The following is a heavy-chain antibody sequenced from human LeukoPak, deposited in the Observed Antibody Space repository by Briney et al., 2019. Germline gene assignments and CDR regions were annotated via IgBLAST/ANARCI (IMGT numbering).Heavy chain of an antibody. CDR2: INHSGGT. CDR3: ARVSGIMISLGGVISYFDY. V-gene: IGHV4-34*01. D-gene: IGHD3-16*02. J-gene: IGHJ4*02. CDR1: GGSFNDSY. Sequence: SETLSLTCTLYGGSFNDSYWTWIRQPPGKGLEWIGEINHSGGTDYNPALRSRVTISVDPSKNQLSLQLRSMTAAETGGYYCARVSGIMISLGGVISYFDYWGQGTLVTVSS.